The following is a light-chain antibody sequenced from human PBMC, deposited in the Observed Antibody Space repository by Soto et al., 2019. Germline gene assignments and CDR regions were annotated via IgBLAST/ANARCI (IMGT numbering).Light chain of an antibody. CDR1: QSVSNN. CDR3: QKYDNWPYT. V-gene: IGKV3-15*01. Sequence: EIVMTHSPATLSVSPGKRATLSCRASQSVSNNLAWYQHKPGQAPRLLIYGASTRATAIRARFSGSGSGTDFTLTISSRQSEDFAVYFCQKYDNWPYTFSQGTKLEIK. J-gene: IGKJ2*01. CDR2: GAS.